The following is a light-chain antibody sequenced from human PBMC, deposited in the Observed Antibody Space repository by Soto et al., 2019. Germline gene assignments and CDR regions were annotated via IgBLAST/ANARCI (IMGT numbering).Light chain of an antibody. Sequence: EIVFTQSPVTLSLSPGERATTSCRSSQSVATFLACYHEKTAQAPRLLLHDVANRATGIPARFSGSGSGTDFTLTISSLEPDDLAVYYCQQRINCPLNCGGGTKVEIK. CDR1: QSVATF. CDR2: DVA. J-gene: IGKJ4*01. CDR3: QQRINCPLN. V-gene: IGKV3-11*01.